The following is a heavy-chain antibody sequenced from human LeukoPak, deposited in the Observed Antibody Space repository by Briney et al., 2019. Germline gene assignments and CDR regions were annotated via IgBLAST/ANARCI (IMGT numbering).Heavy chain of an antibody. D-gene: IGHD5-12*01. CDR3: ARVRYSDYDKYYFDY. CDR1: GYTFTGYY. CDR2: INPNSGGT. V-gene: IGHV1-2*02. J-gene: IGHJ4*02. Sequence: GASVKVSCKASGYTFTGYYMHWVRQAPGQGLEWMGWINPNSGGTNYAQKFQGRVTMTRDTSISTAYTELSRLRSDDTAVYYCARVRYSDYDKYYFDYWGQGTLVTVSS.